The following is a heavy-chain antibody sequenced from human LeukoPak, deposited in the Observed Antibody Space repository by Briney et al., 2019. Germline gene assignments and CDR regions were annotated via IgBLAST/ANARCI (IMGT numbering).Heavy chain of an antibody. Sequence: GGSLRLSCAASGFTFSSYGMSWVRQAPGKGLEWVSAIGGRDGSTYYADSVKGRFTISRDNSKNTLYVQMNSLRAEDTAVYYCARVGGPYDWGQGTLVTVSS. D-gene: IGHD3-16*01. CDR2: IGGRDGST. CDR3: ARVGGPYD. J-gene: IGHJ4*02. V-gene: IGHV3-23*01. CDR1: GFTFSSYG.